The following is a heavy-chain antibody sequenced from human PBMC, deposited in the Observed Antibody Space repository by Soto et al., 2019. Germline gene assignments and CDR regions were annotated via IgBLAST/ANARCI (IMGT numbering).Heavy chain of an antibody. Sequence: EVQLLESGGGLVQPGGSLRLSCAASGFTFSNYAMSWVRQSPGKGLEWVSGLSGSGGRTYYADSVKGRFTISRDNSKNTLYLQMTSLRAEDTAIYFGAGELLSQSYYYYMDVWGKGTTVTVSS. V-gene: IGHV3-23*01. CDR3: AGELLSQSYYYYMDV. J-gene: IGHJ6*03. D-gene: IGHD3-10*01. CDR1: GFTFSNYA. CDR2: LSGSGGRT.